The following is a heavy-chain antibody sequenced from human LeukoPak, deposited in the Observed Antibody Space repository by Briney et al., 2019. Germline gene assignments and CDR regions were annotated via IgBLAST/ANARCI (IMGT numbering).Heavy chain of an antibody. D-gene: IGHD1-20*01. V-gene: IGHV3-21*01. CDR2: ISTSSTYI. CDR1: GFTFSSYS. Sequence: GGSLRLSCAASGFTFSSYSMNWVRQAPGRGLEWVSSISTSSTYIYYADSVKGRFTISRENAKNSLYMQMNSLRAEDTAVYYCARDPPFIIGTSFFDYWGQGTLVTVSS. CDR3: ARDPPFIIGTSFFDY. J-gene: IGHJ4*02.